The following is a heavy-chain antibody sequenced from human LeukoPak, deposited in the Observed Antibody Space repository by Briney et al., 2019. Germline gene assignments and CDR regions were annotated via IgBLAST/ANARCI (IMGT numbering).Heavy chain of an antibody. D-gene: IGHD3-3*02. CDR2: INPHSGGT. Sequence: ASVKVSCKASGFTFTDYFMHWVRQAPGQGLEWMGWINPHSGGTNYAQQFQGRVTTTRDTSISTAYMELSRLRSDDTAVYYCARISISNAPDYWGQGTLVTVSS. CDR1: GFTFTDYF. CDR3: ARISISNAPDY. V-gene: IGHV1-2*02. J-gene: IGHJ4*02.